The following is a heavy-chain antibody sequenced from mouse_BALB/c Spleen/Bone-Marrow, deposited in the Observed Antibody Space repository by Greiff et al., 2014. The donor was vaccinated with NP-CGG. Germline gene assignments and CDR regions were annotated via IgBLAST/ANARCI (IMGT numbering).Heavy chain of an antibody. Sequence: LQQSGSELVRPGASVKLSCKASGYTFTSYWMHWVKQRPGQGLEWIGNIYPGSGSTNYDEKFKSKATLTVDTSSSTAYMQPSSLTSEDSAVYYCTSYGAWFAYWGQGTLVTVSA. D-gene: IGHD1-1*01. CDR2: IYPGSGST. CDR3: TSYGAWFAY. J-gene: IGHJ3*01. V-gene: IGHV1S22*01. CDR1: GYTFTSYW.